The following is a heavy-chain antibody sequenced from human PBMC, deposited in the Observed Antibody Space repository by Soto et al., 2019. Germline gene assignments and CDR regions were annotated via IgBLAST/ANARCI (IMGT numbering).Heavy chain of an antibody. V-gene: IGHV3-30*18. Sequence: QVLLVESGGGVVQPGKSLTLSCAASGFSFNNYGMHWVRQALGKGPEWVAVISNDGSDKYYADSVKGRFTVSRDNSRNTLHLQMDSPRIEDTAVYHCTKGDHDKGGLNWFDGWGQGTRVTVSS. CDR3: TKGDHDKGGLNWFDG. CDR2: ISNDGSDK. CDR1: GFSFNNYG. D-gene: IGHD3-16*01. J-gene: IGHJ5*02.